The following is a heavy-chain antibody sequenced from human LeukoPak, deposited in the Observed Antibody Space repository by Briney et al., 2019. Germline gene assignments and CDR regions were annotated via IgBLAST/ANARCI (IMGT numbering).Heavy chain of an antibody. CDR2: INHSGST. Sequence: SETLSLTCAVYGGSFSGYYWSWIRQPPGKGLEWIREINHSGSTNYNPSLKSRVTISVDTSKNQFSLKLSSVTAADTAVYYCARGRYSLDYFDYWGQGTLVTVSS. CDR1: GGSFSGYY. CDR3: ARGRYSLDYFDY. D-gene: IGHD6-13*01. V-gene: IGHV4-34*01. J-gene: IGHJ4*02.